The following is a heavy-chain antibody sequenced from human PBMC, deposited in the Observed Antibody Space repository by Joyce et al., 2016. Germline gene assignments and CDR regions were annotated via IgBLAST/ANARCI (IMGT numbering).Heavy chain of an antibody. D-gene: IGHD2-8*01. CDR1: GYRFSSDG. Sequence: QVQIVQSGGEVKKPGAAVKVSCKTSGYRFSSDGISWVRQAPGRGLEWMGWIDGYDGHTKSAQKFQGRVTMTTDTSTTTVYMELRSLRSDDTDVYFCARDGVMVGMGGLGYWGQGTLVTVAS. CDR2: IDGYDGHT. V-gene: IGHV1-18*01. CDR3: ARDGVMVGMGGLGY. J-gene: IGHJ4*02.